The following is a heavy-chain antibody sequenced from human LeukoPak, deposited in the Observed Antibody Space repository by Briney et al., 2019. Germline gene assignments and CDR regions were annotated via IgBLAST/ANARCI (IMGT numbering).Heavy chain of an antibody. Sequence: GGSLRLSCAASGFTFSGSAMHRVRQASGKGLEWVGRIRSKANSYATAYAASVKGRFTISRDDSKNTAYLQMNSLKTEDTAVYYCTRSAFEESPFDYWGQGTLVTVSS. CDR3: TRSAFEESPFDY. D-gene: IGHD3-10*01. CDR2: IRSKANSYAT. V-gene: IGHV3-73*01. J-gene: IGHJ4*02. CDR1: GFTFSGSA.